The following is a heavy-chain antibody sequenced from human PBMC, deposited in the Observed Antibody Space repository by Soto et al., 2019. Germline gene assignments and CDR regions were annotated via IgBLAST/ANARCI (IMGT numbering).Heavy chain of an antibody. CDR1: GDSISSGALS. J-gene: IGHJ5*02. CDR2: IYHSGST. D-gene: IGHD3-22*01. CDR3: TRGDYYSNWFDP. V-gene: IGHV4-30-2*01. Sequence: SETLSLTCAVSGDSISSGALSWSWIRQPPGKGLEWIGYIYHSGSTYSNPSLKSRVTISVDRSKNQFSLKLSSVTAADTAVYYCTRGDYYSNWFDPWGQGTLVTVS.